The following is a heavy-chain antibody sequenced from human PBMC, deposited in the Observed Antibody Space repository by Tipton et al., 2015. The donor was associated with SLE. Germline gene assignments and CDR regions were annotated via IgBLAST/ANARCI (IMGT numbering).Heavy chain of an antibody. CDR1: GFTFDDYT. CDR2: ISWDGGFT. Sequence: SLRLSCAASGFTFDDYTLHWVRQAPGKGLQWVSLISWDGGFTYYADSVKGRFTISRDNSKNSLYLQMNSLRTEDTALYYCAKSPGGYYYLDYWGQGTLVTVSS. J-gene: IGHJ4*02. V-gene: IGHV3-43*01. D-gene: IGHD3-22*01. CDR3: AKSPGGYYYLDY.